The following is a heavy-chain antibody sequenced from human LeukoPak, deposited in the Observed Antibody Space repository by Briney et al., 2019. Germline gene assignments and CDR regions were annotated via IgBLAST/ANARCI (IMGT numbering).Heavy chain of an antibody. V-gene: IGHV3-30*02. CDR1: GFTFSSYG. J-gene: IGHJ4*02. CDR2: IRYDRSNK. D-gene: IGHD3-22*01. CDR3: ARPNDYYDSSGYYYDDY. Sequence: GGSLRLSCAASGFTFSSYGMHWVRQAPGKGLEWVAFIRYDRSNKYYADSVKGRFTISRDNSKNILYLQMNSLRAGDTALYYCARPNDYYDSSGYYYDDYWGQGTLVTVSS.